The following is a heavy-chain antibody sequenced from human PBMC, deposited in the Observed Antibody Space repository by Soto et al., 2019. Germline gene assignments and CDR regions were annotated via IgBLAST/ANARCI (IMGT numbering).Heavy chain of an antibody. V-gene: IGHV1-69*13. CDR3: AMKYCSSTSCVGPLWFDP. J-gene: IGHJ5*02. D-gene: IGHD2-2*01. CDR1: GGTFSSYA. CDR2: IIPIFGTA. Sequence: SVKVSCKASGGTFSSYAISWVRQAPGQGLEWMGGIIPIFGTANYAQKFQGRVTITADESTSTAYMELSSLRSEDTAVYYCAMKYCSSTSCVGPLWFDPWGQGTLVTVSS.